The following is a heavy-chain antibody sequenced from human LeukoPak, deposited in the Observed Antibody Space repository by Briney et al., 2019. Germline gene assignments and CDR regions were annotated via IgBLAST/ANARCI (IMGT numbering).Heavy chain of an antibody. Sequence: RASVKVSCKASGYTFTGYYMHWGRQAPGQGLEWMGWINPNSGGTNYAQKFQGRVTMARDTSISTAYMELSRLRSDDTAVYYCARDWRDGYNPFDYWGQGTLVTVSS. CDR1: GYTFTGYY. V-gene: IGHV1-2*02. CDR3: ARDWRDGYNPFDY. J-gene: IGHJ4*02. D-gene: IGHD5-24*01. CDR2: INPNSGGT.